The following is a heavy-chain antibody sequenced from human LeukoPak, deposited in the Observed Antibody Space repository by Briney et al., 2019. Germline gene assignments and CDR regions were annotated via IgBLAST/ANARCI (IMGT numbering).Heavy chain of an antibody. J-gene: IGHJ6*03. CDR3: ARPREGGYYGSGTRYYYYYYMDV. CDR2: IYYSGST. D-gene: IGHD3-10*01. Sequence: SETLSLTCTVSGGSISSSRDYWAWLRQPPGKGLEWIANIYYSGSTYYSPSLKSRVTISVDTSKNQFSLKLSSVTAADTAVYYCARPREGGYYGSGTRYYYYYYMDVWGKGTTVTISS. CDR1: GGSISSSRDY. V-gene: IGHV4-39*01.